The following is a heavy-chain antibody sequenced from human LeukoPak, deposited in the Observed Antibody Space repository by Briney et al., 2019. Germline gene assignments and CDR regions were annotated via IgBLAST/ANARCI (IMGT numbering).Heavy chain of an antibody. J-gene: IGHJ4*02. Sequence: KPSETLSLTCAVYGGSFSGYYWSWIRQPPGKGLEWIGRIHASGTTNYDPSLKRRVTMSVDTSKNQFSLKLKSVTAADTAVYYCARDARQKLLAGGLDFWGQGTLVTVSS. V-gene: IGHV4-34*10. CDR1: GGSFSGYY. D-gene: IGHD2-21*02. CDR3: ARDARQKLLAGGLDF. CDR2: IHASGTT.